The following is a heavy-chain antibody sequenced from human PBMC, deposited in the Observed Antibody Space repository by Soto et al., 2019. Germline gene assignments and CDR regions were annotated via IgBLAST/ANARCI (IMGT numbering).Heavy chain of an antibody. CDR2: FYPGDSTS. CDR1: GYSFISYW. J-gene: IGHJ3*02. Sequence: PGESLKISCKTSGYSFISYWVAWMRQKPGKGLEWMGTFYPGDSTSTYSPSLQGQVTISVDKSISTAYLHLSSLKASDTAMYYCARIIGYCRNNDCSWTFDIWGQGTTVTVSS. V-gene: IGHV5-51*01. D-gene: IGHD2-2*03. CDR3: ARIIGYCRNNDCSWTFDI.